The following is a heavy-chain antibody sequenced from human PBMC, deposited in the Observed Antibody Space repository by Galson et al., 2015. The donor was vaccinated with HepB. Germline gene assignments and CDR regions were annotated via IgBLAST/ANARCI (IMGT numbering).Heavy chain of an antibody. J-gene: IGHJ4*02. D-gene: IGHD3-10*01. CDR2: ISGSGGST. Sequence: SLRLSCAASGFTFSSYAMSWVRQAPGKGLEWVSAISGSGGSTYYADSVKGRFTISRDNSKNTLYLQMNSLRAEDTAVYYCAKDPDYYDSGSYSDYWGQGTLVTVSS. CDR3: AKDPDYYDSGSYSDY. CDR1: GFTFSSYA. V-gene: IGHV3-23*01.